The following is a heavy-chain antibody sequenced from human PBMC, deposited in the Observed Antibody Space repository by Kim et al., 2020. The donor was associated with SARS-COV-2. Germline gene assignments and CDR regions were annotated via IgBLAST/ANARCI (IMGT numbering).Heavy chain of an antibody. V-gene: IGHV4-39*01. CDR3: ARQGAPWPSTNTAGMDV. CDR1: GDSITNSNFY. D-gene: IGHD2-2*02. Sequence: SETLSLTCTVSGDSITNSNFYWGWIRQPPGKGLEWIVNIYYSGTTYYTPSVKSRVTLSVDTSQNPFSLKLISVTAAATALYSCARQGAPWPSTNTAGMDV. J-gene: IGHJ6*01. CDR2: IYYSGTT.